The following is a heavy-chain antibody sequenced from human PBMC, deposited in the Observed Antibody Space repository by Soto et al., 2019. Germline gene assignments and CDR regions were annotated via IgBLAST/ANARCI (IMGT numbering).Heavy chain of an antibody. D-gene: IGHD3-9*01. CDR3: AGTYYDILTGYYFYYGMDV. CDR2: IIPIFGTA. CDR1: GGTFSSYA. J-gene: IGHJ6*02. Sequence: SVKVSCKASGGTFSSYAISWVRQAPGQGLEWMGGIIPIFGTANYAQKFQGRVTMTRNTSISTAYMELSSLRSEDTAVYYCAGTYYDILTGYYFYYGMDVWGQGTTVTVSS. V-gene: IGHV1-69*05.